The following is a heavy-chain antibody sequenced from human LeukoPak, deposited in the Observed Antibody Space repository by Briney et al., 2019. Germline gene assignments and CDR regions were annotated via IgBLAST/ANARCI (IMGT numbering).Heavy chain of an antibody. CDR2: IYYSGST. CDR3: ARLPKDYSSSWYVDY. D-gene: IGHD6-13*01. V-gene: IGHV4-59*08. CDR1: GDPISSYY. Sequence: SETLSLTCTASGDPISSYYWSWIRQPPGKGLEWIGDIYYSGSTNYNPSLKSRVTISVDTSKNQFSLKLSSVTAADTAVYYCARLPKDYSSSWYVDYWGQGTLVTVSS. J-gene: IGHJ4*02.